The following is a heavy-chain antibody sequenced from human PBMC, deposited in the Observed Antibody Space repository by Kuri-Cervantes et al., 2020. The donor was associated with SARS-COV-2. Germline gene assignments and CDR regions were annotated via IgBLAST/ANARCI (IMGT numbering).Heavy chain of an antibody. D-gene: IGHD1-1*01. CDR3: ARGVERLSYNWFDP. CDR1: GGSFSSYA. V-gene: IGHV1-69*13. Sequence: SVHVSCKASGGSFSSYALSWVRQAPGQGREWMGGIIPIFGTANYAQKFQGRVTITADESTSTAYMELSSLRSEDTAVYYCARGVERLSYNWFDPWGQGTLVTVSS. J-gene: IGHJ5*02. CDR2: IIPIFGTA.